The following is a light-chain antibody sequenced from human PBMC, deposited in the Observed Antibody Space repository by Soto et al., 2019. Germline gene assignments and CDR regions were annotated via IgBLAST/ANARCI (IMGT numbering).Light chain of an antibody. V-gene: IGKV3-20*01. J-gene: IGKJ1*01. CDR3: QQYGSSPRT. CDR2: DAS. CDR1: QSLSSSQ. Sequence: EFVLTQSPGTLSLSPGERATLSCRASQSLSSSQLAWYQQKPGQAPRLLIHDASSRATGISDRFTGSGSGTDFTLTITTLEPEDFAVYYCQQYGSSPRTFGLGTKVEIK.